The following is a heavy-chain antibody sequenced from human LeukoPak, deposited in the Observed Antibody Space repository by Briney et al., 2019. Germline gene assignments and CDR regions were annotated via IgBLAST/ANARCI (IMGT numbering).Heavy chain of an antibody. V-gene: IGHV3-23*01. Sequence: PGGAPRISCAAPGFTFCSYGISWGRPAPRKGLGWVSAISGSGGSTYYADSVKGRFTISRDNSKNTLYLQMNSLRAEDTAVYYCAKGLVVPALSVVFDFWGQGTLVTVSS. CDR1: GFTFCSYG. D-gene: IGHD2-2*01. CDR2: ISGSGGST. J-gene: IGHJ4*02. CDR3: AKGLVVPALSVVFDF.